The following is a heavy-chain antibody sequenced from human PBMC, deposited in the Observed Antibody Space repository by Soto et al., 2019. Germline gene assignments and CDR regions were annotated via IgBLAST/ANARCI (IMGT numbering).Heavy chain of an antibody. CDR3: ASAHSVDCSSTNCPPHYGMDV. J-gene: IGHJ6*02. Sequence: QVQLQQWGAGLLKPSETLSLTCAVYGGSFSGYYWSWIRQPPGKGLEWIGEINHSGSTNYNPSLKSRVTISVDTSKNQFSLKLSSVTAADTAVYYCASAHSVDCSSTNCPPHYGMDVWGQGTTVTVSS. V-gene: IGHV4-34*01. D-gene: IGHD2-2*01. CDR2: INHSGST. CDR1: GGSFSGYY.